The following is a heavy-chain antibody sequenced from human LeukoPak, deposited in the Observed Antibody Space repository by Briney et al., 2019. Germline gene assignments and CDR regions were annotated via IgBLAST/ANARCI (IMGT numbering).Heavy chain of an antibody. V-gene: IGHV3-30*02. CDR2: VRFDGSNK. D-gene: IGHD6-13*01. J-gene: IGHJ4*02. Sequence: GGSLRLSCAAARFTFSNYGMHWVRQASGKGLEWVAVVRFDGSNKNYADSVKGRFTISRDNSKNTLYLQMNSLRAEDTAVCYCAKKASSSWYHFDYWGQGTLVTVSS. CDR1: RFTFSNYG. CDR3: AKKASSSWYHFDY.